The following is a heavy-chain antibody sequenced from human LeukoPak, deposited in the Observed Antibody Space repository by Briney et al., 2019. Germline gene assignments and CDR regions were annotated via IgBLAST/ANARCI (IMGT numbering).Heavy chain of an antibody. Sequence: GGSLRLSCAASGFTFDDYGMSWVRQAPGKGLEWVSGINWNGGSTGYADSVKGQFTISRDNAKNSLYLQMNSLRAEDTALYYCARLGAYCGGDCYSGAEYFQHWGQGTLVTVSS. CDR3: ARLGAYCGGDCYSGAEYFQH. D-gene: IGHD2-21*02. V-gene: IGHV3-20*04. CDR1: GFTFDDYG. CDR2: INWNGGST. J-gene: IGHJ1*01.